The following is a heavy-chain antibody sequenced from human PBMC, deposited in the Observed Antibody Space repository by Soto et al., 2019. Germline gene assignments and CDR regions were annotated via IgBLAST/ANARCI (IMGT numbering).Heavy chain of an antibody. V-gene: IGHV3-30-3*01. D-gene: IGHD6-13*01. CDR1: GFTFSSYA. CDR3: ARLAAAGTEYNWFDP. Sequence: GGSLRLSCAASGFTFSSYAMHWVRQAPGKGLEWVAVISYDGSNKYYADSVKGRFTISRDNSKNTLYLQMNSLRAEDTAVYYCARLAAAGTEYNWFDPWGQGALVTVSS. CDR2: ISYDGSNK. J-gene: IGHJ5*02.